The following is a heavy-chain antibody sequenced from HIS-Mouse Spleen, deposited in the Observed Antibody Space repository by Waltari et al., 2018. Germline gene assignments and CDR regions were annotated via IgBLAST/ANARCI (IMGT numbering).Heavy chain of an antibody. V-gene: IGHV4-39*06. CDR3: AREIPYSSSWYDWYFDL. CDR1: CGSISSSSYY. CDR2: IYYSGST. D-gene: IGHD6-13*01. J-gene: IGHJ2*01. Sequence: RLQLQESGPGLVKPSETLSLTCTVSCGSISSSSYYLGRIRQPPGKGLEWIGSIYYSGSTYYNPSLKSRVTISVDTSKNQFSLKLSSVTAADTAVYYCAREIPYSSSWYDWYFDLWGRGTLVTVSS.